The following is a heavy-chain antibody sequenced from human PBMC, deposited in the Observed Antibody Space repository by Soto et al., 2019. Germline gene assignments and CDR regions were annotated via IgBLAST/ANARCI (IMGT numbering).Heavy chain of an antibody. CDR1: GFTFSSYA. Sequence: QVQLVEAGGGVVQPGRSLRLSCAASGFTFSSYAMHWVRQAPGKGLEWVAVISYDGSNKYYADSVKGRFTISRDNSKNTLYLQMNSLRAEDTAVYYWARARGGGGGRMDVWGQGTTVTVSS. D-gene: IGHD3-16*01. J-gene: IGHJ6*02. V-gene: IGHV3-30-3*01. CDR3: ARARGGGGGRMDV. CDR2: ISYDGSNK.